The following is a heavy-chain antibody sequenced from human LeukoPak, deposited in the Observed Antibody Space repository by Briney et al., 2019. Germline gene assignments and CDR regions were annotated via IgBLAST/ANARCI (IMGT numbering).Heavy chain of an antibody. CDR1: GFTFSSAW. CDR3: TTDYYYDSSGYPSWAHYFDY. Sequence: PGGSLRLSCAASGFTFSSAWMSWVRQAPGKGLEWVGRIKSKTDGGTTDYAAPVKGRFTISRDDSKNTLYLQMNSLKTEDTAVYYCTTDYYYDSSGYPSWAHYFDYWGQGTLVTVSS. D-gene: IGHD3-22*01. J-gene: IGHJ4*02. CDR2: IKSKTDGGTT. V-gene: IGHV3-15*01.